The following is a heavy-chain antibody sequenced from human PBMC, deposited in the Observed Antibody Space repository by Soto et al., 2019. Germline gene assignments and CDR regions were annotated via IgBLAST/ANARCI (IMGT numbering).Heavy chain of an antibody. CDR2: ISGSGFKK. CDR1: GFIFENFG. D-gene: IGHD2-2*01. Sequence: GESLRHSCSASGFIFENFGMSGVRQAPGKGLEWISSISGSGFKKYYADSVKGRFTISRDNSKSTVYLELNNLSAEDTAVYHCAKNQGVEVVPIAPVDWFDPRGQGSVVTVFS. J-gene: IGHJ5*02. CDR3: AKNQGVEVVPIAPVDWFDP. V-gene: IGHV3-23*01.